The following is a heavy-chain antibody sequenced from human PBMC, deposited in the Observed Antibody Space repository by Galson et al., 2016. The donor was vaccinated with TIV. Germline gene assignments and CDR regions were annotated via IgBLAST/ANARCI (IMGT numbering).Heavy chain of an antibody. J-gene: IGHJ5*01. CDR3: ARQAVVIPTAIIQNCFDS. CDR1: GGSIVTSRHY. D-gene: IGHD2-2*02. V-gene: IGHV4-39*01. Sequence: SETLSLTCAVSGGSIVTSRHYWGWIRQPPGKGLEWIGSIYYSGSTYYNPSLKNRVAISLDTSKNHFSLKLSSVTAADTAVYFCARQAVVIPTAIIQNCFDSWGQGTLVTVSS. CDR2: IYYSGST.